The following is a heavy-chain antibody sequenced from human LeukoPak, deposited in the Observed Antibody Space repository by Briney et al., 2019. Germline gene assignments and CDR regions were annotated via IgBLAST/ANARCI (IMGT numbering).Heavy chain of an antibody. CDR3: ARARSTVVRGDDAFDI. CDR1: GFTFSNAW. D-gene: IGHD4-23*01. V-gene: IGHV3-15*05. CDR2: IKSNTDGGTT. J-gene: IGHJ3*02. Sequence: GGSLRLSCAASGFTFSNAWMSWVRQAPGKGLEWVGRIKSNTDGGTTDYPAPVKGRFTISRDNAKNTLYLQMNSLRAEDTAVYYRARARSTVVRGDDAFDIWGQGTMVTVSS.